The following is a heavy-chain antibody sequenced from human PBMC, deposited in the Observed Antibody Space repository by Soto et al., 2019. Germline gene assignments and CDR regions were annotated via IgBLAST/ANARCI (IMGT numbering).Heavy chain of an antibody. D-gene: IGHD1-26*01. Sequence: EVQLLESGGGLVQPGGSLRLSCAASGFTFSSYAMRWVRQAPGKGLEWVSAISGSGDSTYYADSVKGRFTISRDNSKNTVYLQMNSLRGEDTAVYYWARRGSGSYYDYWGQGTLVTVSS. CDR3: ARRGSGSYYDY. CDR2: ISGSGDST. CDR1: GFTFSSYA. V-gene: IGHV3-23*01. J-gene: IGHJ4*02.